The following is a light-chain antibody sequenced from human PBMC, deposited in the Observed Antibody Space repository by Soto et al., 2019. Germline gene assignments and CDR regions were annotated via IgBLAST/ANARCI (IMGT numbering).Light chain of an antibody. V-gene: IGKV3-15*01. CDR3: QNYNNDWPLYT. CDR1: QSLGNN. CDR2: GAS. J-gene: IGKJ2*01. Sequence: EIVMTQSPATLSVSPGERATLSCRASQSLGNNLAWYQQKPGQSPRLLFYGASTRATGIPPRFSGIASGTDFTLTFTCLQPQDFPVYYCQNYNNDWPLYTFGEGIPLEIK.